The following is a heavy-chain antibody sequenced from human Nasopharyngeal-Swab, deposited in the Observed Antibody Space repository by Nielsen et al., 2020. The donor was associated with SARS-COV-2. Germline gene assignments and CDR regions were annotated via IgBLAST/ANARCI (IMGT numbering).Heavy chain of an antibody. Sequence: GESLKISCAASGFTFSNYDIHWVRQAAGKGLEWVSGIGTAGDTYYQGSVKGRFTISRENAKKSLYLKMNSLRAGDTAVYYCARGCGSGCPWGMDVWGHGTTVTVSS. V-gene: IGHV3-13*01. CDR2: IGTAGDT. J-gene: IGHJ6*02. CDR3: ARGCGSGCPWGMDV. CDR1: GFTFSNYD. D-gene: IGHD6-19*01.